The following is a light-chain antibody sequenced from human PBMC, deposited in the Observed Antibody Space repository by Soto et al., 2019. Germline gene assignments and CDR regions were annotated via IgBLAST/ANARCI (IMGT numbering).Light chain of an antibody. CDR1: QSVSSY. Sequence: EIVLTQSPATLSLSPGERATLSCRASQSVSSYLAWYQQKPGPAPRLLIYDASNRATGIPARFSGSGAGTDFTLTISSLEPEDFEVYYCQQRRNWPRTFGQGTKLEIK. V-gene: IGKV3-11*01. CDR2: DAS. CDR3: QQRRNWPRT. J-gene: IGKJ2*01.